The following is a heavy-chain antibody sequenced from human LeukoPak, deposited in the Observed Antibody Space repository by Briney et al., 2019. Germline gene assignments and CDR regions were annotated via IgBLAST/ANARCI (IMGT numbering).Heavy chain of an antibody. CDR1: GFSFSYYG. J-gene: IGHJ3*02. CDR3: AKLKATIIAFDI. Sequence: GGSLRLSCAASGFSFSYYGMSWVRQAPGKGLEWVLAISGSGGSTYYADSVKGRFTISRDNSKNTLYLQMNSLRAEDTAVYYCAKLKATIIAFDIWGQGTMVTVSS. D-gene: IGHD5-24*01. CDR2: ISGSGGST. V-gene: IGHV3-23*01.